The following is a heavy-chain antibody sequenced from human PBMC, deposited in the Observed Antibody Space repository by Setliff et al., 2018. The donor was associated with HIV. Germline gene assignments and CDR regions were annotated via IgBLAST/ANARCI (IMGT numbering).Heavy chain of an antibody. J-gene: IGHJ6*03. CDR3: ARRRSPPSGFYSKYYMDV. Sequence: PSETLSLTCTVSGVPTSASTYYWGWIRQPPGKGLDWIGYTSYSGKTYYNPSLKSRVTISVDTSNNHFSLRLNSVTAADTAIYYCARRRSPPSGFYSKYYMDVWGNGTTVTVSS. CDR2: TSYSGKT. D-gene: IGHD3-22*01. V-gene: IGHV4-39*02. CDR1: GVPTSASTYY.